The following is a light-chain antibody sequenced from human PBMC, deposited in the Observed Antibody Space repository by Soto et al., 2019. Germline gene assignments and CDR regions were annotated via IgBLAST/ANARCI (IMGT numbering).Light chain of an antibody. V-gene: IGKV1-39*01. CDR3: QQANSFPLT. CDR1: QNISSY. CDR2: AAS. J-gene: IGKJ4*01. Sequence: SHMDQSPSSPSGSVGARVTITCRASQNISSYLNWYQQKPGKAPKFLIYAASNLQSGVPSRFSGSGSGTDFTLTISSLQPEDFATYYCQQANSFPLTFGGGTKVDIK.